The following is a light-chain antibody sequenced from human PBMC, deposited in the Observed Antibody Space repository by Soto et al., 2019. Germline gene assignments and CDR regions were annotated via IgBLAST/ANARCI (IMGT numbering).Light chain of an antibody. V-gene: IGKV1-17*01. CDR2: AAS. Sequence: DIQMTQSPSSLSASVGDRVTITCRASQAIRNDLSWYQQKSGKAPKRLIYAASSLHSGVPSRFSGSGSGTEFTLTISSLQPEDFATYYCLQHNSYPLTFGGGTKVEIK. CDR1: QAIRND. J-gene: IGKJ4*01. CDR3: LQHNSYPLT.